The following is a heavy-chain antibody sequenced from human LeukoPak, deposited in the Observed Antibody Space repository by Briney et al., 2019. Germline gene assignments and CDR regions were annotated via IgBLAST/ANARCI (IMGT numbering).Heavy chain of an antibody. V-gene: IGHV3-11*01. CDR1: GFTFSDYY. J-gene: IGHJ4*02. CDR2: ISSSGSTI. D-gene: IGHD6-6*01. CDR3: AGDWVEEYSSSAGY. Sequence: PGGSLRLSCAASGFTFSDYYMSWIRQAPGKGLEWVSYISSSGSTIYYADSVKGRFTISRDNAKNSLYLQMNSLRAEDTAVYYCAGDWVEEYSSSAGYWGQGTLVTVSS.